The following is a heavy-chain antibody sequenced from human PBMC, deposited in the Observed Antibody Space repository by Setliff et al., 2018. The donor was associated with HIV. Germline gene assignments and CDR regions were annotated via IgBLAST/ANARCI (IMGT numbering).Heavy chain of an antibody. J-gene: IGHJ5*02. D-gene: IGHD3-10*01. CDR3: ARVKSIKTTLVRLWPRFDL. Sequence: SETLSLTCAVYTESLTRYDWAWIRQSPEKGLEWIGEFDDSGSIIYNPSLQSRVTMSVDTSKNQFSLKVKSLTAADTGLYYCARVKSIKTTLVRLWPRFDLWGQGTQVTVSS. CDR2: FDDSGSI. V-gene: IGHV4-34*01. CDR1: TESLTRYD.